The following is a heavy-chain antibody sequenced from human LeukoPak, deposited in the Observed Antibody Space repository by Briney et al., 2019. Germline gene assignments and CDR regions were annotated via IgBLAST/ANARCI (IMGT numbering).Heavy chain of an antibody. CDR3: ARLPAGYSVDY. J-gene: IGHJ4*02. Sequence: SETLSLTCAVYGGSFSGYYWSWIRQPPGKGLEWIGEINHSGSTNYNPSLKSRVTISVDTSKNQFSLKVSSVTAADTAVYYCARLPAGYSVDYWGQGTLVTVSS. D-gene: IGHD1-26*01. V-gene: IGHV4-34*01. CDR1: GGSFSGYY. CDR2: INHSGST.